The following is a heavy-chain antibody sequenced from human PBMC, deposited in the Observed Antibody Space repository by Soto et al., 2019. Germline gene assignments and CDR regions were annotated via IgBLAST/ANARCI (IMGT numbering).Heavy chain of an antibody. CDR1: GFTFSSYS. Sequence: EVQLVESGGTLVQPGGSLRLSCAASGFTFSSYSMNWVRQAPGKGLEWLSYISSTSFTIYYADSVKGRFTISRDNVENSLFLQLSILRADDTAVYYSARDRRYYGDSEEVHSFDYWGLGTLVTVSS. V-gene: IGHV3-48*01. CDR2: ISSTSFTI. D-gene: IGHD4-17*01. CDR3: ARDRRYYGDSEEVHSFDY. J-gene: IGHJ4*02.